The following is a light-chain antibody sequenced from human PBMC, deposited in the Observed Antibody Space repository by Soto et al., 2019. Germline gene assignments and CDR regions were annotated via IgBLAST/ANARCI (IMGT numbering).Light chain of an antibody. V-gene: IGLV2-11*01. CDR2: DVT. Sequence: QSALTQPRSVSGSPGQSVTISCTGTSSDVGSYNYVSWFQQHPGKAPKLMIYDVTKRPSGVPDRFSGSKSGNTASLTISGLQAEDEADYYCCSCAGSYTLHVVFGGGTKVTVL. CDR1: SSDVGSYNY. J-gene: IGLJ2*01. CDR3: CSCAGSYTLHVV.